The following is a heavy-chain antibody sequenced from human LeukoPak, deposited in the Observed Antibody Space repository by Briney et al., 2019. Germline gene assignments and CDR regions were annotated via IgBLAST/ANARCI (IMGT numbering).Heavy chain of an antibody. CDR2: IHYSGST. Sequence: SETLSLTCTVSGGAVSTTSHYWGWMRQAPGKGPEWIGSIHYSGSTSYKSSLKSRVTFSVDASKNQFSLRLSSVTAADTAMYYCARGQRGLPYWGQGTLVTVSS. V-gene: IGHV4-39*07. CDR1: GGAVSTTSHY. J-gene: IGHJ4*02. D-gene: IGHD3/OR15-3a*01. CDR3: ARGQRGLPY.